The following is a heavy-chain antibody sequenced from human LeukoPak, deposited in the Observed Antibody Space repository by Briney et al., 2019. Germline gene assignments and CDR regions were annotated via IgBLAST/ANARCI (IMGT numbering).Heavy chain of an antibody. CDR3: ARESSGVGAMYYSDY. J-gene: IGHJ4*02. CDR1: GYTFTSYY. CDR2: INPTGGST. D-gene: IGHD1-26*01. V-gene: IGHV1-46*01. Sequence: ASVKVSCKASGYTFTSYYMHWVRQAPGQGLEWMGIINPTGGSTTYAQKFQGRVTISRDTSASTAYMELSSLRSEDTALYYCARESSGVGAMYYSDYWGQGTLVTVSS.